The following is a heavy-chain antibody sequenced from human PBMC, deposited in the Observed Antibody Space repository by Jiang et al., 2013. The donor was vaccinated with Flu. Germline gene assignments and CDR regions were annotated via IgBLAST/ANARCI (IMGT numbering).Heavy chain of an antibody. J-gene: IGHJ4*02. CDR1: GDSVSSNSAA. CDR2: TYYRSKWYN. CDR3: ARDGTFIAAYNY. Sequence: TSQTLSFTCAISGDSVSSNSAAWNWIRQSPSRGLEWLGRTYYRSKWYNDYAVSVRSRLTINPDTSKNQFSLHLNSVTPEDTAVYYCARDGTFIAAYNYWGQGTLVTVSS. V-gene: IGHV6-1*01. D-gene: IGHD6-13*01.